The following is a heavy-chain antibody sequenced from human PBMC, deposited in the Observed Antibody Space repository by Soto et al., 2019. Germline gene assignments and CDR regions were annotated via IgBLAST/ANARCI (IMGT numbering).Heavy chain of an antibody. CDR3: TRDSYDGTYYYGMDV. Sequence: EVQLVESGGGLVQPGGSLRLSCAASGFTFRSYWMHWVRQAPGKGLVWVSRINPDGRSTSYADSVKGRFTISRDNAKNTLYLRMNSLRAEDTAVYYCTRDSYDGTYYYGMDVWGQGTTVTVSS. CDR2: INPDGRST. J-gene: IGHJ6*02. D-gene: IGHD3-16*01. V-gene: IGHV3-74*01. CDR1: GFTFRSYW.